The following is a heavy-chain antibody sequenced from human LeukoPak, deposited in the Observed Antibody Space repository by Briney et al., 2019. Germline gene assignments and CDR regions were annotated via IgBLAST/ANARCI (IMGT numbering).Heavy chain of an antibody. V-gene: IGHV4-34*01. Sequence: PSETLSLTCAVYGGSSSGYYWSWIRQPPGKGLEWIGEINHSGSTNYNPSLKSRVTISVDTSKNQFSLKLSSVTAADTAVYYCADRRRYSYGLDYWGQGTLVTVSS. J-gene: IGHJ4*02. CDR1: GGSSSGYY. CDR3: ADRRRYSYGLDY. D-gene: IGHD5-18*01. CDR2: INHSGST.